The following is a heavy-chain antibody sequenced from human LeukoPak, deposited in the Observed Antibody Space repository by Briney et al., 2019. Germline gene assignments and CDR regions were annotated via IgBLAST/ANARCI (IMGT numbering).Heavy chain of an antibody. V-gene: IGHV1-18*01. CDR3: ARTHYYDSSGYYLDYYYYMDV. CDR1: GYTFTSYG. CDR2: ISAYDGDT. Sequence: ASVKVSCKASGYTFTSYGLSWVRQAPGQGLEWMGWISAYDGDTNYAQRLQGRVTLTTDTSTSTAYMELRSLRSDDTAVYYCARTHYYDSSGYYLDYYYYMDVWGKGTTVTVSS. J-gene: IGHJ6*03. D-gene: IGHD3-22*01.